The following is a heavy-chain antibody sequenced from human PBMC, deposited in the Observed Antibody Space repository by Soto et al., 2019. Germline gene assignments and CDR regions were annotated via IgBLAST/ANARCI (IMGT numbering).Heavy chain of an antibody. D-gene: IGHD3-10*01. CDR1: GGSVSSGSFY. V-gene: IGHV4-61*01. Sequence: PSETLSLTCTFSGGSVSSGSFYWSWIRQPPGKGLEWIGYIYYSGSTNYNPSLKSRVTISVDTSKNQFSLKLSSVTAADTAVYYCARSYYYGSGSYLWGQGTLVTVSS. CDR2: IYYSGST. J-gene: IGHJ4*02. CDR3: ARSYYYGSGSYL.